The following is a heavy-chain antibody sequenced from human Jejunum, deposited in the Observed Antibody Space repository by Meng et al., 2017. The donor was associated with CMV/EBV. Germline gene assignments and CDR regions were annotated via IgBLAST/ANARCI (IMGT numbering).Heavy chain of an antibody. J-gene: IGHJ4*02. CDR2: FFSSGST. V-gene: IGHV4-4*07. D-gene: IGHD1-1*01. CDR1: GASVTTYY. CDR3: ARADGSRYFDL. Sequence: QEQPPGSAPGLVKPSATLSLTCTVSGASVTTYYWSWIRQPAGKGLEWIGRFFSSGSTNYNPSLGNRVTMSVDTSKNQFSLKLSSVTAADTAVYYCARADGSRYFDLWGQGTLVTGLL.